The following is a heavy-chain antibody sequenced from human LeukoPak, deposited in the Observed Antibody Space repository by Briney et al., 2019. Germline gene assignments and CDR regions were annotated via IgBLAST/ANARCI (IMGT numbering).Heavy chain of an antibody. CDR1: GFTFSSYW. D-gene: IGHD6-13*01. J-gene: IGHJ3*02. CDR2: IKQDGSEK. CDR3: ARPEGSSWPTDAFDI. Sequence: GGSLGLSCAASGFTFSSYWMSWVRQAPGKGLEWVANIKQDGSEKYYVDSVKGRFTISRDNAKNSLYLQMNSLRAEDTAVYYCARPEGSSWPTDAFDIWGQGTMVTVSS. V-gene: IGHV3-7*01.